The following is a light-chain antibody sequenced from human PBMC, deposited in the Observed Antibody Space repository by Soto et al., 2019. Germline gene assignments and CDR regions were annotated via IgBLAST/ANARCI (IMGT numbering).Light chain of an antibody. J-gene: IGKJ4*01. Sequence: EIVLTQSPATLSLSPGERATLSCRASQSVSNYLAWFQQKPGPAPRLLIYDASNRATGIPARFRGSGSGTDFTLTISSLEPEDFAVYSCQQRSSWPLLTFGGGTKVDI. CDR3: QQRSSWPLLT. V-gene: IGKV3-11*01. CDR2: DAS. CDR1: QSVSNY.